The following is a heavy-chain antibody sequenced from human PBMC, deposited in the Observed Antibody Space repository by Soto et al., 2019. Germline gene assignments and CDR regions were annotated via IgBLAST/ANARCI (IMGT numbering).Heavy chain of an antibody. CDR3: TRGYVNYWYFDL. D-gene: IGHD2-15*01. CDR1: GFTFSSYA. Sequence: EVQLLESGGGLVQPGGSLRPSCAASGFTFSSYAMSWVRQAPGKGLEWVSAISGSGGSTYYADSVKGRFTISRDNSKNTLYLQMNSLRADDTAVYYCTRGYVNYWYFDLWGRGTLLTVSS. J-gene: IGHJ2*01. CDR2: ISGSGGST. V-gene: IGHV3-23*01.